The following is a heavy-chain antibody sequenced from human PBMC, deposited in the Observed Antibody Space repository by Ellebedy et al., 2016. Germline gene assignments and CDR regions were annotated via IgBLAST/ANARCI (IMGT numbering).Heavy chain of an antibody. CDR3: ARGADDILTPYDY. CDR1: GGSFSGYY. D-gene: IGHD3-9*01. Sequence: GSLRLSXAVYGGSFSGYYWSWIRQPPGKGLEWIGEINHSGSTNYNPSLKSRVTISVDTSKNQFSLKLSSVTAADTAVYYCARGADDILTPYDYWGQGTLVTVSS. V-gene: IGHV4-34*01. J-gene: IGHJ4*02. CDR2: INHSGST.